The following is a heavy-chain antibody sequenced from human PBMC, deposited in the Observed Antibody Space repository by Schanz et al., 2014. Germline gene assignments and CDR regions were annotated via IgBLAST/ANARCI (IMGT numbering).Heavy chain of an antibody. D-gene: IGHD3-10*01. CDR1: GFNFRNYG. CDR2: ATFDGTKK. V-gene: IGHV3-33*05. J-gene: IGHJ4*02. Sequence: QVQLVESGGGVVQPGRSLRLSCAASGFNFRNYGMHWVRQAPGKGLEWVAGATFDGTKKYYGDSVKGRFTISRDNSNNTLSLQMNSLRDEDTGLYYCARGADGDLRTDYWGQGTLVTVSS. CDR3: ARGADGDLRTDY.